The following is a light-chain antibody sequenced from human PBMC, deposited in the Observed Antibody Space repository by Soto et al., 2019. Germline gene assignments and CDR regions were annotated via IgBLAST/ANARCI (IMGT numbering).Light chain of an antibody. CDR2: DAF. V-gene: IGKV3-11*01. CDR1: QSVGSY. CDR3: QKRSSWPLT. Sequence: EIVLTQSPATLSLSPGERATLSCRASQSVGSYFAWYQQKPGQAPRLLIYDAFSRATGIPARFSGSGSGTDFTLTISSLEPEDFAVYFCQKRSSWPLTFGGGTMVEIK. J-gene: IGKJ4*01.